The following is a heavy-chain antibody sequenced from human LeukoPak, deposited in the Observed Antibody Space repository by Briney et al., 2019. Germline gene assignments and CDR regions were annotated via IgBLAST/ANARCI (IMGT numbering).Heavy chain of an antibody. D-gene: IGHD2-8*02. CDR1: GGSVSSDSHY. CDR3: ARDFRGYSTGYTFDI. V-gene: IGHV4-61*01. Sequence: SETLCLTCTVSGGSVSSDSHYWSWIRQSPGKGLEWIGHIYYSGTTNYNPSLKSRVTISLDTSKNRVSLKLTSVTTADTAVYYCARDFRGYSTGYTFDIWGQGTMVTVSS. J-gene: IGHJ3*02. CDR2: IYYSGTT.